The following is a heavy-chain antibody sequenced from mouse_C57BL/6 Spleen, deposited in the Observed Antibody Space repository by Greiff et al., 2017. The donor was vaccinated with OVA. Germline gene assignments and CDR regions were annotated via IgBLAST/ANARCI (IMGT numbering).Heavy chain of an antibody. CDR2: ISSGGSYT. CDR1: GFTFSSYG. V-gene: IGHV5-6*01. J-gene: IGHJ4*01. D-gene: IGHD2-4*01. Sequence: EVHLVESGGDLVKPGGSLKLSCAASGFTFSSYGMSWVRQTPDKRLEWVATISSGGSYTYYPDSVKGRFTISRDNAKNTLYLQMSSLKSEDTAMYYCARQYYDEDAMDYWGQGTSVTVSS. CDR3: ARQYYDEDAMDY.